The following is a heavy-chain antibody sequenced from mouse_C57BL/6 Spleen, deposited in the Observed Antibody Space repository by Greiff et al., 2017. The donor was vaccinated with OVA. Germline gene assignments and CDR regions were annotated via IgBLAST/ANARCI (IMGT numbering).Heavy chain of an antibody. CDR3: TRGGAYYSNFAY. V-gene: IGHV5-9-1*02. CDR2: ISSGGDYI. CDR1: GFTFSSYA. Sequence: EVQGVESGEGLVKPGGSLKLSCAASGFTFSSYAMSWVRQTPEKRLEWVAYISSGGDYIYYADTVKGRFTISRDNARNTLYLQMSSLKSEDTAMYYCTRGGAYYSNFAYWGQGTLVTVSA. J-gene: IGHJ3*01. D-gene: IGHD2-5*01.